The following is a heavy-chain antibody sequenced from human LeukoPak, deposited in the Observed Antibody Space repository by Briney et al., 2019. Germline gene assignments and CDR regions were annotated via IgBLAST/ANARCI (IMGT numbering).Heavy chain of an antibody. CDR1: GYTFTSYY. Sequence: ASAKVSCKSSGYTFTSYYMHWVRQAPGQGLEWMGIINPSGGSTYYAQKFQGRVTMTRDMSTSTFYMELSSLRSEDTAVYYCARGLYSSSLYCYYMDVWGKGTTVTVSS. D-gene: IGHD6-13*01. CDR2: INPSGGST. J-gene: IGHJ6*03. CDR3: ARGLYSSSLYCYYMDV. V-gene: IGHV1-46*01.